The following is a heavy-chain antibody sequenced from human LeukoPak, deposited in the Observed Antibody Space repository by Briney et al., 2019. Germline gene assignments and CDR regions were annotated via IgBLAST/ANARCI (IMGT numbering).Heavy chain of an antibody. Sequence: SETLSLTCTVSGYSISSGYYWGWIRQPPGKGLEWIGSIYHSGSTYYSPSLKSRVTISVDTSKNQFSLKLSAVTAADTAVYYWARVANWERDYWGQGTLVTVSS. CDR3: ARVANWERDY. V-gene: IGHV4-38-2*02. CDR1: GYSISSGYY. J-gene: IGHJ4*02. D-gene: IGHD7-27*01. CDR2: IYHSGST.